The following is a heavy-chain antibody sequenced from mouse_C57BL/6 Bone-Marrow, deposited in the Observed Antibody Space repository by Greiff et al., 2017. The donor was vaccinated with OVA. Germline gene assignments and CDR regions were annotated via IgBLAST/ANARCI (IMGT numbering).Heavy chain of an antibody. D-gene: IGHD2-3*01. Sequence: EVKVVESGEGLVKPGGSLKLSCAASGFTFSSYAMSWVRQTPEKRLEWVAYISSGGDYIYYADTVKGRFTISRDNARNTLYLQMSSLKSEDTAMYYSTRRDGSTNYAMDYWGQGTSVTVSS. CDR3: TRRDGSTNYAMDY. J-gene: IGHJ4*01. CDR1: GFTFSSYA. CDR2: ISSGGDYI. V-gene: IGHV5-9-1*02.